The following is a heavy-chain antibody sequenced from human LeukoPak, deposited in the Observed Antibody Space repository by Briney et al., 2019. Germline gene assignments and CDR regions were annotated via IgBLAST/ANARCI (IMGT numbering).Heavy chain of an antibody. J-gene: IGHJ4*02. CDR2: IHYSGST. V-gene: IGHV4-39*07. D-gene: IGHD6-13*01. CDR3: ARGKDSSSYLCDY. CDR1: GGSISSSSYY. Sequence: SETLSLTCTVSGGSISSSSYYWAWIRQPPGKGLEWIGSIHYSGSTYYNPSLQSRVTISIDTSKNQFSLKLRFVTAADTAVYYCARGKDSSSYLCDYWGQGTLVTVSS.